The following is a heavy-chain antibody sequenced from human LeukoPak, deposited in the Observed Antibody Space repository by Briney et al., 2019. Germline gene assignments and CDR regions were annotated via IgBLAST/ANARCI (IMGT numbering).Heavy chain of an antibody. J-gene: IGHJ4*02. V-gene: IGHV3-66*01. Sequence: GGSLRLSCAASGFTFDDYAMHWVRQAPGKGLEWVSVIYSGGSTYYADSVKGRFIISRDESKNTQYLQMNSLRAEDTAVYYCARDSRYSSIAAPWGQGTLVTVSS. CDR2: IYSGGST. D-gene: IGHD6-6*01. CDR3: ARDSRYSSIAAP. CDR1: GFTFDDYA.